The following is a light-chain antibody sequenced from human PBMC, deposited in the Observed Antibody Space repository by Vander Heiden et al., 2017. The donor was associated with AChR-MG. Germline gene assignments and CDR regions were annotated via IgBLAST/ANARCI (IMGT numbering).Light chain of an antibody. J-gene: IGKJ1*01. V-gene: IGKV2-28*01. CDR2: LGS. CDR3: MQPLQSPWT. CDR1: QSLLFSNGYNY. Sequence: DIVRTQPPLSLPAPPGEPAAIACRSSQSLLFSNGYNYLDWYLQKPGQSPQLLIYLGSTRASGVPDRFSGSGSGTDFTLKISRVEAEDVGIYYCMQPLQSPWTFGQGTKVEIK.